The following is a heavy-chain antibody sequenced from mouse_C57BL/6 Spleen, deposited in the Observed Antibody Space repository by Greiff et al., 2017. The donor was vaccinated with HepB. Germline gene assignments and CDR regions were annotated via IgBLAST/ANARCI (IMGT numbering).Heavy chain of an antibody. D-gene: IGHD2-2*01. V-gene: IGHV5-4*01. CDR1: GFTFSSYA. CDR2: ISDGGSYT. CDR3: ARDQGLRPFDY. Sequence: EVHLVESGGGLVKPGGSLKLSCAASGFTFSSYAMSWVRQTPEKRLEWVATISDGGSYTYYPDNVKGRFTISRDNAKHNLYLQMSHLKSEDTAMYYCARDQGLRPFDYWSQGTTLTVSS. J-gene: IGHJ2*01.